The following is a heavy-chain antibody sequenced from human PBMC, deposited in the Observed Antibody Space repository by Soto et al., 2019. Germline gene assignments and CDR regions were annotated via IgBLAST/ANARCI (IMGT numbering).Heavy chain of an antibody. CDR1: GFTFSSYA. Sequence: GGSLRLSCAASGFTFSSYAMSWVRQAPGKGLEWVSAISGSGGSTYYADSVKGRLTISRDKSENTLYLQMNSVRAKDTAVYYCAKDSYSSSWHPSFDYWGQGTLVTVSS. CDR2: ISGSGGST. D-gene: IGHD6-13*01. J-gene: IGHJ4*02. V-gene: IGHV3-23*01. CDR3: AKDSYSSSWHPSFDY.